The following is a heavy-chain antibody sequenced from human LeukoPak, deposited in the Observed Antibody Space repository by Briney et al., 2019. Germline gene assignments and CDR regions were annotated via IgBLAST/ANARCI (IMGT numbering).Heavy chain of an antibody. Sequence: PSETLSLTCTVSGGSISSSSYYWGWIRQPPGKGLEWFGSIYYSGSTYYNPSLKSRVTISVDTSKNQFSLKLSSVTAADTAVYYCARGDDSSGQCDYWGQGTLVTVSS. D-gene: IGHD3-22*01. V-gene: IGHV4-39*07. CDR1: GGSISSSSYY. J-gene: IGHJ4*02. CDR2: IYYSGST. CDR3: ARGDDSSGQCDY.